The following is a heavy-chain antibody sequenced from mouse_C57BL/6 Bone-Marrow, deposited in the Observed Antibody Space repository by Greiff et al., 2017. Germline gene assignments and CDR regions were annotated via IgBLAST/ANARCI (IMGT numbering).Heavy chain of an antibody. CDR2: ISYDGSN. Sequence: ESGPGLVKPSQSLSLTCSVTGYSITSGYYWNWIRQFPGNKLEWMGYISYDGSNNYNPSLKNRISITRDTSKNQFFLKLNSVTTEDTATYYCARGYYDSAWFAYWGQGTLVTVSA. CDR1: GYSITSGYY. V-gene: IGHV3-6*01. D-gene: IGHD2-4*01. CDR3: ARGYYDSAWFAY. J-gene: IGHJ3*01.